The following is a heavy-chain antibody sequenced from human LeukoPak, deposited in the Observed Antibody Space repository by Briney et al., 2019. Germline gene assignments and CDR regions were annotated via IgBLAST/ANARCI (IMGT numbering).Heavy chain of an antibody. D-gene: IGHD4-23*01. J-gene: IGHJ5*02. CDR3: ARTVADTGLFDP. CDR2: INPNSGGT. V-gene: IGHV1-2*02. Sequence: ASVKVSCKASGYTFTGYYMHWVRQAPGQGLEWMGWINPNSGGTNYAQKFQGRVTMTRDTSISTAYMELSRLRSDDTAVYYCARTVADTGLFDPWGQGTLVTVSS. CDR1: GYTFTGYY.